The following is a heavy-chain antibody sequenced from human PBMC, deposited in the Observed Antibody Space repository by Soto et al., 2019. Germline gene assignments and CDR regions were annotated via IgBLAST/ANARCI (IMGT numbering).Heavy chain of an antibody. D-gene: IGHD6-13*01. V-gene: IGHV3-23*01. CDR3: AKKGSSWYGVEGY. CDR2: ISGSGGRT. J-gene: IGHJ4*02. CDR1: GFTFSSYA. Sequence: EVQLLESGGGLVQPGGSLRLSCAASGFTFSSYAMSWVRQAPGKGLEWVSAISGSGGRTYYADSVKGRFTISRDNSKNTLYLQMNSLRAEDTAVYYCAKKGSSWYGVEGYWGQGTLVTVSS.